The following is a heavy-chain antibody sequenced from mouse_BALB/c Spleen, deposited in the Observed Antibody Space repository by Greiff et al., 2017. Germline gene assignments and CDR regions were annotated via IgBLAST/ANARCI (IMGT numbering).Heavy chain of an antibody. J-gene: IGHJ1*01. CDR2: IDPANGNT. V-gene: IGHV14-3*02. Sequence: VQLQQSGAELVKPGASVKLSCTASGFNIKDTYMHWVKQRPEQGLEWIGRIDPANGNTKYDPKFQGKATITADTSSNTAYLQLSSLTSEDTAVYYCASGDGYLHWYFDVWGAGTTVTVSS. CDR3: ASGDGYLHWYFDV. D-gene: IGHD2-3*01. CDR1: GFNIKDTY.